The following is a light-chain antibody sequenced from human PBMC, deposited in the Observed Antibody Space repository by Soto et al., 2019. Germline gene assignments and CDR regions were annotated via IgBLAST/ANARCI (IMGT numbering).Light chain of an antibody. CDR2: AAS. Sequence: DIQMTQFPSTLSGSVEDRGTVTCRASQTISSWLAWYQQKPGKAPKLLIFAASSLQSGVPSRFSGSGSGTNFTPTISSLQPEDFAAYYCQQSYSAPITFGQGTRLEIK. CDR1: QTISSW. V-gene: IGKV1-39*01. J-gene: IGKJ5*01. CDR3: QQSYSAPIT.